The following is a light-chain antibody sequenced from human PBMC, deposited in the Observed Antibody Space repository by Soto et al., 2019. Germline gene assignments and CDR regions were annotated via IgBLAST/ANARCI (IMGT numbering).Light chain of an antibody. J-gene: IGKJ2*01. CDR1: QTISTY. Sequence: DIQMTQSPSSLSASVGDRVTITCRTSQTISTYLNWYQHKPGKAPILPIYAVSNLKSGVPPRFSGSGSGTDFTLTISSLQPEDFATYYCQQSYDTPYTFGQGTKV. CDR2: AVS. CDR3: QQSYDTPYT. V-gene: IGKV1-39*01.